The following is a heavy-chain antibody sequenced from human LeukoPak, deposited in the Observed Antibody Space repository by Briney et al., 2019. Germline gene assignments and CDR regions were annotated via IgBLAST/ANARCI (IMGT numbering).Heavy chain of an antibody. D-gene: IGHD6-6*01. V-gene: IGHV4-30-2*01. CDR2: IYHSGPT. CDR1: GGSISSGHYS. CDR3: ARSSHAFDI. Sequence: SETLSLTCAVSGGSISSGHYSWNWVRHPPGKGLEWIGYIYHSGPTYYKPTLKSRVTISVDRSKTQFSLKLNSVTAADTALYYCARSSHAFDIWGQGTMVTVSS. J-gene: IGHJ3*02.